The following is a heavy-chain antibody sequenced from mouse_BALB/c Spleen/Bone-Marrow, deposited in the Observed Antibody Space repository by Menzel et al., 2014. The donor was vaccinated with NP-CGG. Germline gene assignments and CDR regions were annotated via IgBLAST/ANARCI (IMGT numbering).Heavy chain of an antibody. J-gene: IGHJ3*01. CDR3: ARGGNFACFAY. CDR2: ISGGSSTI. Sequence: EVMLVESGGGLVQPGGSRKLSCAASGFTFSSFGMHWVRQAPEKGLEWVAYISGGSSTIYYADTVKGRFTISRDNPKNTLFLHITSLRSEDTALYNSARGGNFACFAYWGQGTLVTLSA. D-gene: IGHD2-1*01. CDR1: GFTFSSFG. V-gene: IGHV5-17*02.